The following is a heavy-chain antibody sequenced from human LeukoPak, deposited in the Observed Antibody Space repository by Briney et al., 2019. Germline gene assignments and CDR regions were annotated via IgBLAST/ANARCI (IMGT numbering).Heavy chain of an antibody. J-gene: IGHJ4*02. CDR3: ARDQESGSRDFDY. V-gene: IGHV3-9*01. CDR2: ISWNSDNI. CDR1: GFTFDDYA. D-gene: IGHD1-26*01. Sequence: GGSLRLSCAASGFTFDDYAMHWVRQAPGKGLEWVSGISWNSDNIDYADSVKGRFTISRDNAKNSLYLQMNSLRAEDTALYYCARDQESGSRDFDYWGQGTLVTVSS.